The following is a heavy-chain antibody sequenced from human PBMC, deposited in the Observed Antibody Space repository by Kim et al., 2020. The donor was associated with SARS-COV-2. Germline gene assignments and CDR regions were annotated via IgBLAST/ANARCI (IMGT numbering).Heavy chain of an antibody. Sequence: SETLSLTCAVSGDSISSGNWWSWVRQPPGKGLEWIGEIFHSGSTNYNPSLKSRVTISVDKSKNQFSLKLSSVTAADTAVYCCARGHGYIYVSYFDYWGQGTLVTVSS. D-gene: IGHD5-18*01. CDR1: GDSISSGNW. V-gene: IGHV4-4*01. J-gene: IGHJ4*02. CDR2: IFHSGST. CDR3: ARGHGYIYVSYFDY.